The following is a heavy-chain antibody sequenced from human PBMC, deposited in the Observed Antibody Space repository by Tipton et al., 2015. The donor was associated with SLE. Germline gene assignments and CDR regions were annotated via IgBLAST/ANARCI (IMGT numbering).Heavy chain of an antibody. CDR1: GYTFTNYA. D-gene: IGHD2-15*01. Sequence: QLVQSGAEVKKPGASVKVSCKASGYTFTNYAMHWVRQAPGQRLEWMGWINAGNGNTKYSQKFQGRVTITRDTSASTAYMELSSLRSEDTAVYYCARSYCSGGYCYSAGIEYWGQGTLVTVSS. CDR3: ARSYCSGGYCYSAGIEY. V-gene: IGHV1-3*01. J-gene: IGHJ4*02. CDR2: INAGNGNT.